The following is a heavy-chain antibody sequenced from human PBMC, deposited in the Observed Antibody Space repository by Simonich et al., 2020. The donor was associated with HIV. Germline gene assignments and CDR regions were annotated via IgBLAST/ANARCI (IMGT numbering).Heavy chain of an antibody. CDR2: INHSGST. V-gene: IGHV4-34*01. J-gene: IGHJ4*01. Sequence: QVQLQQWGAGLLKPSETLSLTCAVYGGSFSDYYWSWIRQPPGKGLGWIGEINHSGSTNYNPSLKSRVTISLDTSKNQFSLKLSSVTAADTAVYYCARGFYQRLYYFDYWGHGTLVTVSS. D-gene: IGHD2-2*01. CDR3: ARGFYQRLYYFDY. CDR1: GGSFSDYY.